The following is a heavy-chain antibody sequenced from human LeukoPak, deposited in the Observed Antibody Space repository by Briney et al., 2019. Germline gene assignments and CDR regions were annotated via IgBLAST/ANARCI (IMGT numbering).Heavy chain of an antibody. V-gene: IGHV3-30-3*01. CDR2: ISYDGSNK. CDR3: ARSATVTPPEYVDY. CDR1: GFTFSSYA. D-gene: IGHD4-17*01. Sequence: GGSLRLSCAASGFTFSSYAMHWVRQAPGKGLEWVAVISYDGSNKYYADSVKGRFTISRDNSKNTLYLQMNSLRAEDTAVHYCARSATVTPPEYVDYWGQGTLVTVSS. J-gene: IGHJ4*02.